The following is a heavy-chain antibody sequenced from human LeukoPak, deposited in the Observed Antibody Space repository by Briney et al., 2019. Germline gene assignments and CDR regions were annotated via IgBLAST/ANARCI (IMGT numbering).Heavy chain of an antibody. V-gene: IGHV1-2*02. CDR1: GGTFSSYA. CDR3: AREVGGVIIGNAFDI. J-gene: IGHJ3*02. CDR2: INPNSGGT. D-gene: IGHD3-10*01. Sequence: ASVKVSCKASGGTFSSYAISWVRQAPGQGLEWMGWINPNSGGTNYAQKFQGRVTMTRDTSISTAYMELSRLRSDDTAVYYCAREVGGVIIGNAFDIWGQGTMVAVSS.